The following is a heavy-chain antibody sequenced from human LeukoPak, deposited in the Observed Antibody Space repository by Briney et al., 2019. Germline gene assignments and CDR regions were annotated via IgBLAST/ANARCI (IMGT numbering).Heavy chain of an antibody. V-gene: IGHV1-18*01. J-gene: IGHJ3*02. D-gene: IGHD4-17*01. CDR2: ISAYNGNT. CDR3: ARGLRSDYGDYEGSAFDI. Sequence: ASVKVSCKASGYTFTSYGISWVRQAPGQGLEWMGWISAYNGNTNYAQKLQGRVTMTTDTSTSTAYMELRSLRSDDTAVYYCARGLRSDYGDYEGSAFDIWGQGTMVTVSS. CDR1: GYTFTSYG.